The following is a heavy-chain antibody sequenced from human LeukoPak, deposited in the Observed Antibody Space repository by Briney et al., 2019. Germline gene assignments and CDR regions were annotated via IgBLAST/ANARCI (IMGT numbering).Heavy chain of an antibody. J-gene: IGHJ4*02. CDR3: ARDSGEYYFDY. D-gene: IGHD2-15*01. CDR2: INAGSGNT. V-gene: IGHV1-3*01. Sequence: GASVKVSCKASGYTFTSYAMHWVRQATGQRLEWMGWINAGSGNTKYSQNFQGRVTISRDTSASTAYMELSSLTSEDTAVYYCARDSGEYYFDYWGQGTQVTVSS. CDR1: GYTFTSYA.